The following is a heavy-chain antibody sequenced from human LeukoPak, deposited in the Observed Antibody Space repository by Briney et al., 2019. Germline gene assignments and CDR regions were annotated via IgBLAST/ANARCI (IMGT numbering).Heavy chain of an antibody. V-gene: IGHV5-51*01. CDR3: ASCYYYDSSGYDAFDI. CDR2: IYPGDSDT. CDR1: GYSFTSYW. D-gene: IGHD3-22*01. Sequence: GESLKISCKGSGYSFTSYWIGWVRQMPGKGLEWMGIIYPGDSDTRYSPSFQGQVTISADKSISTAYLQWSSLKASDTAMYYCASCYYYDSSGYDAFDIWGQGTMVTVSS. J-gene: IGHJ3*02.